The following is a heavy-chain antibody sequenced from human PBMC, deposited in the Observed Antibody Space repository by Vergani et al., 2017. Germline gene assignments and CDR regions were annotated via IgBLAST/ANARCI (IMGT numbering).Heavy chain of an antibody. CDR3: AKDNVPGYYDSSGYCDY. V-gene: IGHV3-23*01. CDR2: ISGSGGFT. D-gene: IGHD3-22*01. Sequence: EVQLLESGGNLVQPGGSLRLSCAASGFTFTNFAMTWVRQAPGEGLEWVSGISGSGGFTYYADSVKGRFTISRDKSKNTMFLQMNNLRAEDTAVYYCAKDNVPGYYDSSGYCDYWGQGTLVTVSS. J-gene: IGHJ4*02. CDR1: GFTFTNFA.